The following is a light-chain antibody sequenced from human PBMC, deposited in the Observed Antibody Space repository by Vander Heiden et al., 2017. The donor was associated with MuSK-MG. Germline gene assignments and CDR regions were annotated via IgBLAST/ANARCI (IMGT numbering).Light chain of an antibody. CDR3: QQTESTTWT. CDR1: QGISSY. CDR2: ATS. Sequence: DIQMTQSPSSLSASVGDRVTITCRASQGISSYLNWYQQKPGKAPKLLIYATSTLQSGVPSRFTDTASGTDFTLTIIGLQLDDFATYYCQQTESTTWTFGQGTKVEIK. J-gene: IGKJ1*01. V-gene: IGKV1-39*01.